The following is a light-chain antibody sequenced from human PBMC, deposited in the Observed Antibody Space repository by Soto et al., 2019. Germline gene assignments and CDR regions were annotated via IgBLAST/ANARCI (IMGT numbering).Light chain of an antibody. V-gene: IGKV1-5*01. J-gene: IGKJ5*01. Sequence: IPMTQSRTTLSASSGERGTIACRASQSVSSKLAWYQQKPGQAPSLLIYDASSLATGIPSRFSGSGSETEFTLTISTLQSEDFAVYYCQQYNSRLHTFCQGTRLEIK. CDR2: DAS. CDR3: QQYNSRLHT. CDR1: QSVSSK.